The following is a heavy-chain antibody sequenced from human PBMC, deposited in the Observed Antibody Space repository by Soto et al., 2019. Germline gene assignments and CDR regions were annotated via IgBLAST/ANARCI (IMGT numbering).Heavy chain of an antibody. V-gene: IGHV3-23*01. J-gene: IGHJ4*02. Sequence: GGSLRLSCAASGFTFSSYSMNWVRQAPGKGLEWVSGISGGGDRTQYADGVKGRFTISRDNSKNTVDLQMTSLRAEDTATYYCAKTATYDYVWGDYRYFFDHWGQGTVVTVSS. D-gene: IGHD3-16*02. CDR2: ISGGGDRT. CDR3: AKTATYDYVWGDYRYFFDH. CDR1: GFTFSSYS.